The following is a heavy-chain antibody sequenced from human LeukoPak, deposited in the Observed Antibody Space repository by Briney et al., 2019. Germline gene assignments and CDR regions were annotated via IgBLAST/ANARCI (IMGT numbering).Heavy chain of an antibody. CDR1: GFTFSSYW. V-gene: IGHV3-74*01. Sequence: GGSLRLSCAASGFTFSSYWMHWVRQAPGKGLVWGSRINSDGSSTSYADSVKGRFTISRDNAKNTLYLQMNSLRAENTAVYYCAREARYQLLWVYADYWGQGTLFTVSS. CDR2: INSDGSST. J-gene: IGHJ4*02. CDR3: AREARYQLLWVYADY. D-gene: IGHD2-2*01.